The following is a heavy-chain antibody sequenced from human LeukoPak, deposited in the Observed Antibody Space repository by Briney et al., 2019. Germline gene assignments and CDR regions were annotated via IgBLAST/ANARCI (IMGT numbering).Heavy chain of an antibody. D-gene: IGHD6-13*01. CDR3: ARCGGSSSWYGVYYYYYMDV. Sequence: ASVKVSCKASGYTFTSYDINWVRQATGQGLEWMGWMNPNSGNTGYAQKFQGRVTMTRNTSISTAYMELSSLRSEDTAVYYCARCGGSSSWYGVYYYYYMDVWGKGTTVTVSS. V-gene: IGHV1-8*01. CDR2: MNPNSGNT. J-gene: IGHJ6*03. CDR1: GYTFTSYD.